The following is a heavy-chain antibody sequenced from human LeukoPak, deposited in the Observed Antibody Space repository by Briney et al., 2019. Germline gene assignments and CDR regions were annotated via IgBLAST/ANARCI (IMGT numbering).Heavy chain of an antibody. J-gene: IGHJ4*02. CDR2: IIPIFGTA. Sequence: SVKVSCKASGGTFSSYAISWVRQAPGQGLEWMGRIIPIFGTANYAQKFQGRVTITTDESTSAAYMELSSLRSEDTAVYYCAISSSRGKGSALYFDYWGQGTLVTVSS. CDR3: AISSSRGKGSALYFDY. CDR1: GGTFSSYA. V-gene: IGHV1-69*05. D-gene: IGHD6-13*01.